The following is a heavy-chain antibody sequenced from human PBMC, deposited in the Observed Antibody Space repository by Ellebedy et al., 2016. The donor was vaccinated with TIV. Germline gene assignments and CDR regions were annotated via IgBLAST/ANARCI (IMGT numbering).Heavy chain of an antibody. V-gene: IGHV3-7*01. CDR2: IYQDGSDQ. Sequence: GESLKISCAASGFSFRSYWMSWVRQAPGKGLEWVANIYQDGSDQYYVDSVKGRFTISRDNANKSLFLQMNSLRVEDMAVYYCARRGSYGDYAVQVNSWFDTWGQGTLVTVSS. CDR3: ARRGSYGDYAVQVNSWFDT. D-gene: IGHD4-17*01. CDR1: GFSFRSYW. J-gene: IGHJ5*02.